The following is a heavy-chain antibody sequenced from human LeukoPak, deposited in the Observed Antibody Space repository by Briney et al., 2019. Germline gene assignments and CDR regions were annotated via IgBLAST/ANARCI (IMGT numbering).Heavy chain of an antibody. Sequence: SETLSLTCAVYGGSFSGYYWSWIRQPPGKGLEWIGEINHSGSTNYNPSLKSRVTISVDTSKNQFSLKLSSVTAADTAVYYCARGPKTYRYCSSTSCHKLGGRFDPWGQGTLVTVSS. CDR3: ARGPKTYRYCSSTSCHKLGGRFDP. V-gene: IGHV4-34*01. D-gene: IGHD2-2*02. CDR1: GGSFSGYY. CDR2: INHSGST. J-gene: IGHJ5*02.